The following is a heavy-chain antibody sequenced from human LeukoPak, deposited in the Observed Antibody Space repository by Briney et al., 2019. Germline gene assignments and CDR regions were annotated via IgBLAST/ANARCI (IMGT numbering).Heavy chain of an antibody. CDR3: ARHYSSSSGDAFDI. CDR2: IYPGDSDT. Sequence: KPGESLKISCKGSGYSFTTYWIAWVRQMPGKGLEWMGIIYPGDSDTRYSPSFQGQVTISADKSIKTAYLQWNSLKASDTAMYYCARHYSSSSGDAFDIWGQGTMVTVSS. D-gene: IGHD6-6*01. J-gene: IGHJ3*02. V-gene: IGHV5-51*01. CDR1: GYSFTTYW.